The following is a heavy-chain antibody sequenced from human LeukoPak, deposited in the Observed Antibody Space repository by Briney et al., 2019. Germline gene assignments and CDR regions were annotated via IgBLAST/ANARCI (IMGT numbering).Heavy chain of an antibody. CDR2: INPNSGGT. Sequence: GASLKVSCKASGYTFTGYYMRWVRQAPGQGLEWMGWINPNSGGTNYAQKFQGGVTMSRDTSISTAYMELRSLRSDDTAVYYCARDDTSRGYYYTNWFDPWGQGTLVTVSS. CDR1: GYTFTGYY. V-gene: IGHV1-2*02. D-gene: IGHD3-22*01. J-gene: IGHJ5*02. CDR3: ARDDTSRGYYYTNWFDP.